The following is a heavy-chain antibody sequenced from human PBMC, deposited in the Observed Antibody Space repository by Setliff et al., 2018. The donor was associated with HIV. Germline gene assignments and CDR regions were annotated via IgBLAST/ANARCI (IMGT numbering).Heavy chain of an antibody. CDR2: TYTSGST. D-gene: IGHD4-4*01. CDR3: ARGGRSTVTQWAWFDP. J-gene: IGHJ5*02. CDR1: GGSISSYY. Sequence: ASETLSLTCTVSGGSISSYYWSWIRQPPGKGLEWIGYTYTSGSTNINPSLKSRVTISGDTTKNQISLKLTSVTAADTAVYYCARGGRSTVTQWAWFDPWGQGTLVTVSS. V-gene: IGHV4-4*08.